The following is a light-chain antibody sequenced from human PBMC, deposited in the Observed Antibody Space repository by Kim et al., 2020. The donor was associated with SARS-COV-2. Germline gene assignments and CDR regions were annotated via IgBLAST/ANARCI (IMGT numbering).Light chain of an antibody. CDR1: QSVSSNS. V-gene: IGKV3-20*01. CDR3: QQYDGSLFT. J-gene: IGKJ3*01. CDR2: GTS. Sequence: SPGERATLTCRASQSVSSNSVAWYQQKPGQAPRLLIHGTSTRATGISDRFSGSGSGTDFTLTISRLDPEDFAVYYCQQYDGSLFTFGPGTKGGIK.